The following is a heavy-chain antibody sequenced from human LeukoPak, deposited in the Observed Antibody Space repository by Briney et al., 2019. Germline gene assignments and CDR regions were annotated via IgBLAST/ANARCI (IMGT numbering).Heavy chain of an antibody. J-gene: IGHJ4*02. CDR3: ARGTGTTFDY. V-gene: IGHV3-30*02. Sequence: GGSLRLSCVASGFTFGSYGMHWVRQAPGKGLEWVAFIRYDGSNKYYADSVKGRFTISRDNSKNTLYVEMDSLRTEDTAVYYCARGTGTTFDYWGQGTLVTVSS. CDR1: GFTFGSYG. D-gene: IGHD1-7*01. CDR2: IRYDGSNK.